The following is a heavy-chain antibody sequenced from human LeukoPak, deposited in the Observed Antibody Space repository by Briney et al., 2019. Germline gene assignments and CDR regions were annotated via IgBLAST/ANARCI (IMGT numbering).Heavy chain of an antibody. D-gene: IGHD3-3*01. CDR3: AAQRGASLHDFWSTRLFDP. CDR2: IVLGSGNT. Sequence: SVKVSCKASGFTFHTSAMQWVRQARGQRLEWIGRIVLGSGNTVYSHKFHDRVIITRDMSTSMVYMELGSLGSEDTAVYYCAAQRGASLHDFWSTRLFDPWGQGTLVTVSS. J-gene: IGHJ5*02. CDR1: GFTFHTSA. V-gene: IGHV1-58*02.